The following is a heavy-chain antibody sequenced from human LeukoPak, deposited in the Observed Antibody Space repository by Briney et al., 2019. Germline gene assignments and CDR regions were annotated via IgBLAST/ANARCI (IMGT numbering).Heavy chain of an antibody. D-gene: IGHD3-22*01. J-gene: IGHJ4*02. Sequence: PSETLSLTCTVSGGSISSGGYYWSWIRQHPGTGLEWIGYIYYSGSTYYNPSLKSRVTISVDTSKNQFSLKLSSVTAADTAVYYCARRSYYYDSSGYYPFDYWGQGTLVTVSS. CDR3: ARRSYYYDSSGYYPFDY. V-gene: IGHV4-31*03. CDR1: GGSISSGGYY. CDR2: IYYSGST.